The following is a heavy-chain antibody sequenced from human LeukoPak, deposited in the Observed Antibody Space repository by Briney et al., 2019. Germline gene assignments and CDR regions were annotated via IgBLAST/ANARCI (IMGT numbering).Heavy chain of an antibody. CDR2: INWNGGST. V-gene: IGHV3-20*04. D-gene: IGHD3-22*01. CDR1: GFTFDDYG. CDR3: ARVEYYYDSSGYFDY. Sequence: VGSLRLSCAASGFTFDDYGMSWVRQAPGKGLEWVSGINWNGGSTGYADSVKGRFTISRDNAKNSLYLQMNSLRAEDTALYYCARVEYYYDSSGYFDYWGQGTLVTVSS. J-gene: IGHJ4*02.